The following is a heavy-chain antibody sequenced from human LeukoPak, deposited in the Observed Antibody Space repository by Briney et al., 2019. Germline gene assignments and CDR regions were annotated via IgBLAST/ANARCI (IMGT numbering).Heavy chain of an antibody. J-gene: IGHJ4*02. CDR1: VGSISMYY. Sequence: NPSENLSLTSTDPVGSISMYYWSSIRQPPRKRREWIGSTFDSEITYYNSSPQSRATISVHTSKNQVSLKLNSVTAGDSAMYYCARHLRSAIFFDYWGQGPRSPSHQ. V-gene: IGHV4-59*05. D-gene: IGHD5-12*01. CDR3: ARHLRSAIFFDY. CDR2: TFDSEIT.